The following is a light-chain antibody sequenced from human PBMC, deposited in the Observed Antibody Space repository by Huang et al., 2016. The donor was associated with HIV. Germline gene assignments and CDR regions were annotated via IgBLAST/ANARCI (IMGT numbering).Light chain of an antibody. CDR1: QGIDSW. V-gene: IGKV1D-12*01. CDR3: LQTNSFPYT. J-gene: IGKJ2*01. CDR2: AAS. Sequence: DIQMTQSPSSVTASVGDRVTITWRASQGIDSWLAWYLQGPGKAPKVLIYAASSLQGGVPSRLSGSGSGTDVSLTINTLQPEDFATYYCLQTNSFPYTFGRGTNLEI.